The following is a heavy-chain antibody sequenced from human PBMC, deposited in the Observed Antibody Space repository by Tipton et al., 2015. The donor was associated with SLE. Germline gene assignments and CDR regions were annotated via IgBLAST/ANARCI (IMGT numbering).Heavy chain of an antibody. Sequence: GLVKPSETLSLTCAVSGYSISSGYYWGWIRQPPGKGLEWIGSIYHSGSTYYNPSLKSRVTISVDTSKNQFSLKLSSVTAADTAVYYCARLGDIVVVPAAISWGQGTLVTVSS. D-gene: IGHD2-2*02. CDR1: GYSISSGYY. V-gene: IGHV4-38-2*01. CDR2: IYHSGST. CDR3: ARLGDIVVVPAAIS. J-gene: IGHJ5*02.